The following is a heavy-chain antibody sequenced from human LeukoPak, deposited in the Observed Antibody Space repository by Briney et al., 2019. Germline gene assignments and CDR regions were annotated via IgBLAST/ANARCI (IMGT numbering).Heavy chain of an antibody. CDR1: GYSFIDYY. D-gene: IGHD3-22*01. CDR3: ARGHDSSGYYYVMSNYYGMDV. Sequence: ASVKVSCKASGYSFIDYYMHWVRQAPGQGLEWMGWINPNSGGTRYAQKFQGRVTMTRDTSISTAYMELSRLRSDDTAVYYCARGHDSSGYYYVMSNYYGMDVWGQGTTVTVSS. V-gene: IGHV1-2*02. CDR2: INPNSGGT. J-gene: IGHJ6*02.